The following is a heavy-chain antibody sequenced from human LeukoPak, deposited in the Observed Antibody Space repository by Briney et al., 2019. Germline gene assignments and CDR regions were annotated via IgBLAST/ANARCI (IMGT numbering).Heavy chain of an antibody. J-gene: IGHJ4*02. CDR2: INSDGSST. Sequence: PGGSLRLSCAASGFTFSSYWMHWVRQAPGKGLVWVSRINSDGSSTSYADSVKGRFTISRDNAKNTLYLQMNSLRAEDTAVYYCAKDTPDSSAYYLENWGQGTLVTVSS. V-gene: IGHV3-74*01. D-gene: IGHD3-22*01. CDR1: GFTFSSYW. CDR3: AKDTPDSSAYYLEN.